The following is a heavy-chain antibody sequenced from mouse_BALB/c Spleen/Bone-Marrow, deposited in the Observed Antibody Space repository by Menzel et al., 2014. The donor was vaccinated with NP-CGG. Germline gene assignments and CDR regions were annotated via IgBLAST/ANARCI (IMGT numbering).Heavy chain of an antibody. V-gene: IGHV14-3*02. J-gene: IGHJ1*01. Sequence: EVQLVESGAELVKPGASVKLPCTASGFNIKDTYMHWVKQRPEQGLGWIGRIDPANGNTKYDPKFQGKATITADTSSNTAYLQLSSLTSEDTAVYYCARAGRGRYFDVWGAGTTVTVSS. CDR1: GFNIKDTY. D-gene: IGHD4-1*01. CDR3: ARAGRGRYFDV. CDR2: IDPANGNT.